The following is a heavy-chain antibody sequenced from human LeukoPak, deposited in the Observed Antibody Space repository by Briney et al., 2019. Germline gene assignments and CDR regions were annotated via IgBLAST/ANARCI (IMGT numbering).Heavy chain of an antibody. CDR3: ARVWGYPAGGENWFDP. CDR2: IYYSGST. CDR1: GGSISSGDYY. V-gene: IGHV4-30-4*01. Sequence: SQTLSLTCTVSGGSISSGDYYWSWIRQPPGKGLEWIVYIYYSGSTYYNPSLKSRVTISVDTSKNQFSLKLSSVPAADTAVYYGARVWGYPAGGENWFDPWGQGTLVTVSS. D-gene: IGHD3-16*01. J-gene: IGHJ5*02.